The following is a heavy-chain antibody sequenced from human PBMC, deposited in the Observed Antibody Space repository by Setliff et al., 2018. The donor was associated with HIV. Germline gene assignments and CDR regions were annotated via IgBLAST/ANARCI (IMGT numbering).Heavy chain of an antibody. CDR2: ISYDGSDE. D-gene: IGHD5-18*01. V-gene: IGHV3-30*04. Sequence: PGGSLRLSCAASEFIFSSYTMHWVRQAPGKGLEWVAVISYDGSDEYYADSVRGRFTISRDNSKNTLYRQMNTLRTEDTAVYYCARDRGIQLWSPALDYWGQGTLVTVSS. CDR3: ARDRGIQLWSPALDY. CDR1: EFIFSSYT. J-gene: IGHJ4*02.